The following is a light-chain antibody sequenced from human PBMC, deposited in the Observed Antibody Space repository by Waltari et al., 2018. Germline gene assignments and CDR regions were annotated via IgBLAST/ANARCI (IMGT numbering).Light chain of an antibody. V-gene: IGLV3-1*01. J-gene: IGLJ3*02. CDR2: QDT. CDR1: ELGDKY. Sequence: SYELTQPPSVSVSPGQTASITCSGDELGDKYACWYQQKPGQSPVLVIYQDTKRPSGFPERFSGSSSGNTATLTIRGTQAMDEADYYCQAWDRGTWVFGGGTKLTVL. CDR3: QAWDRGTWV.